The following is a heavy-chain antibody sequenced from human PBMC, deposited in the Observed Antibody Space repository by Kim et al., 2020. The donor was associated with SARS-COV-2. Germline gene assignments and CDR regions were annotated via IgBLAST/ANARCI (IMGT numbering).Heavy chain of an antibody. J-gene: IGHJ4*02. CDR2: IVVGSGNT. CDR1: GFTFTSSA. Sequence: SVKVSCKASGFTFTSSAVQWVRQARGQRLEWIGWIVVGSGNTNYAQKFQERVTITRDMSTSTAYMELSSLRSEDTAVYYCAASTRYSYGEDLDYWGQGTLVTVSS. V-gene: IGHV1-58*01. D-gene: IGHD5-18*01. CDR3: AASTRYSYGEDLDY.